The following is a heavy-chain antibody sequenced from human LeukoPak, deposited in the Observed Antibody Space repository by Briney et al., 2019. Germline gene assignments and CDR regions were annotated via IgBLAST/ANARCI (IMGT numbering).Heavy chain of an antibody. V-gene: IGHV3-23*01. J-gene: IGHJ4*02. CDR2: ISGSGGST. CDR3: AKVVPSRPRLSSWEYYFDY. CDR1: GFTFSSYA. D-gene: IGHD6-13*01. Sequence: GGSLRLSCAASGFTFSSYAMSWVRQAPGKGLEWVSAISGSGGSTYYADSVKGRFTISRDNSKNTLYLQMNSLRAEDTAVYYCAKVVPSRPRLSSWEYYFDYWGQGTLVTVSS.